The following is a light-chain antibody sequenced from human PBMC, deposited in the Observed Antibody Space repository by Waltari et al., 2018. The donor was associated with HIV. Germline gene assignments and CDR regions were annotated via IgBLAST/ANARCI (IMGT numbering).Light chain of an antibody. V-gene: IGLV3-1*01. CDR1: TLGDKY. CDR2: QDS. Sequence: SYELTQPPSVSVSPGQTASITCPGDTLGDKYACWYHQKPGQSPVLVIYQDSKRPSGIPERFSGSNSGNTATLTISGTQAMDEADYYCQAWDSNTWVFGGGTKLTVL. CDR3: QAWDSNTWV. J-gene: IGLJ3*02.